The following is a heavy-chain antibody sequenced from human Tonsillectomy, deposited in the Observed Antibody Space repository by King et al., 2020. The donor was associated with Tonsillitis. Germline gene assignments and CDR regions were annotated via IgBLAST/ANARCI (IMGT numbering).Heavy chain of an antibody. CDR2: ISSSNSDI. Sequence: VQLVESGGGLVQPGGSLRLSCAASGFTFSRYTMNWVRQAPGKGLEWVSYISSSNSDIYYADSVKGRFTISRDNAKNSLYLQMTSLRAEDTAVYYCAGDEYCSGGSCTYYGMDVWGQGTTVTVSS. J-gene: IGHJ6*02. V-gene: IGHV3-48*01. CDR1: GFTFSRYT. D-gene: IGHD2-15*01. CDR3: AGDEYCSGGSCTYYGMDV.